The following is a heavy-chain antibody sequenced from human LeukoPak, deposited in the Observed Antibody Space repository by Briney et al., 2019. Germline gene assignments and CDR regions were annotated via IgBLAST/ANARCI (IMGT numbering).Heavy chain of an antibody. CDR1: GFTFSSYA. CDR3: AKTRPLDSSSWSHGDY. D-gene: IGHD6-13*01. Sequence: GGSLRLSCAASGFTFSSYAMHRVRQAPGKGLEWVSAISGSGDSTYYGDSVKGRFTISRDNSKNTLYLQMNSLRAEDTAVYYCAKTRPLDSSSWSHGDYWGQGTLVTVSS. J-gene: IGHJ4*02. CDR2: ISGSGDST. V-gene: IGHV3-23*01.